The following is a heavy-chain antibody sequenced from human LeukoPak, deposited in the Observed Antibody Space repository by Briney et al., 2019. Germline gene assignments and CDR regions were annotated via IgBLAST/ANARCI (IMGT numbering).Heavy chain of an antibody. CDR3: ATAAGSGWYPYFDY. CDR1: GYTLSELS. CDR2: FDPEDGET. D-gene: IGHD6-19*01. Sequence: ASVKVSCKVSGYTLSELSMHWVRQAPGKGLEWMGGFDPEDGETIYAQKFQGRVTMTEDTSTDTAYMELSSLRSEDTAVYCCATAAGSGWYPYFDYWGQGTLVTVSS. V-gene: IGHV1-24*01. J-gene: IGHJ4*02.